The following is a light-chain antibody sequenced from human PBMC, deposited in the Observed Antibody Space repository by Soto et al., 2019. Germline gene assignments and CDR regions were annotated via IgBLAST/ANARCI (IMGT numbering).Light chain of an antibody. J-gene: IGLJ2*01. V-gene: IGLV1-47*01. Sequence: QPVLTQPPSASGTPGQRVTISCSGSSSNIGSNYVYWYQQLPGTAPKLLIYRNNQRPSGVPDRFSGSKSGTSASLAISGLRSEDEANYYCAAWDVSLSVVVFGGGTKLTVL. CDR1: SSNIGSNY. CDR3: AAWDVSLSVVV. CDR2: RNN.